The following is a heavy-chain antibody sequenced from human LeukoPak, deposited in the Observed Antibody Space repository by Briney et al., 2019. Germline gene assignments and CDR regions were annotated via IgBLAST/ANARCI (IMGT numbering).Heavy chain of an antibody. CDR1: GFTFVSYG. CDR3: AIMHGYYDGSGYWVQ. Sequence: PGGSLRLSCAASGFTFVSYGMSWVRQAPGKGLEWVSFITPNADRTSYADSVEGRFTISRDNPRKTLYMQMNSLRDEDTALYYCAIMHGYYDGSGYWVQWGQGTLVTVSS. J-gene: IGHJ1*01. D-gene: IGHD3-22*01. CDR2: ITPNADRT. V-gene: IGHV3-23*01.